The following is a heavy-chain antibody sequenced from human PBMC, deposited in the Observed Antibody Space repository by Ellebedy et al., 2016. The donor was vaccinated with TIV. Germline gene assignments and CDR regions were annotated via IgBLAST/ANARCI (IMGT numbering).Heavy chain of an antibody. CDR3: ATDIDGAGAAYYYHGMDV. CDR1: GYTLTDLS. D-gene: IGHD6-19*01. V-gene: IGHV1-24*01. Sequence: AASVKVSCKVFGYTLTDLSMHWVRQAPGTGLEWMGGFDPEDGETIYAQKFQGRVNMTEDTSTDTAYMELSSLRSEDTAVYYCATDIDGAGAAYYYHGMDVWGQGTTVTVSS. J-gene: IGHJ6*02. CDR2: FDPEDGET.